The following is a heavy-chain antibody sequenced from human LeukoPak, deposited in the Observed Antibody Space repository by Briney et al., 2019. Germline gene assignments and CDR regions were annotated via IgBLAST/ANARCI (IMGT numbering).Heavy chain of an antibody. CDR3: AKPPDSSGYYSDY. Sequence: PGGSLRLSCAASGFTFSSYALSWVRQAPGKGLEWVSAISGSGGSTYYADSVKGRFTISRDNSKNTLYLQMNSLRAEDTAVYYCAKPPDSSGYYSDYWGQGTLVTVSS. V-gene: IGHV3-23*01. CDR1: GFTFSSYA. D-gene: IGHD3-22*01. CDR2: ISGSGGST. J-gene: IGHJ4*02.